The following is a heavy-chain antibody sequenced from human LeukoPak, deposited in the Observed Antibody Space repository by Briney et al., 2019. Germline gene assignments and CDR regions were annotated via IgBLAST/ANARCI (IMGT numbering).Heavy chain of an antibody. J-gene: IGHJ4*02. CDR1: DDSIRNFF. CDR3: ARESKSYDGSGFYHDY. Sequence: SETLSLSCSVSDDSIRNFFWSWIRQPAGKGLEWIGRIYTSGSTDYNPSLRSRVTMSVDTSRNQFSLKLTSVTAADTAVYYCARESKSYDGSGFYHDYWGQGTLVAVSS. D-gene: IGHD3-22*01. V-gene: IGHV4-4*07. CDR2: IYTSGST.